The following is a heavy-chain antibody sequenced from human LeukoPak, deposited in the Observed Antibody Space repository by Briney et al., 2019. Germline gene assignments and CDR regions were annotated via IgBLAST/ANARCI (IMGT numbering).Heavy chain of an antibody. Sequence: GASVKVSCKASGYTFTSYGISWVRQAPGQGLEWMGWISAYNGNTNYAQKLQGRVTMTTDTSTSTAYMELRSLRSDDTAVYYCARDRALGWSLPENWFDPWGQGTLVTVSS. CDR2: ISAYNGNT. J-gene: IGHJ5*02. D-gene: IGHD2-21*01. CDR3: ARDRALGWSLPENWFDP. V-gene: IGHV1-18*01. CDR1: GYTFTSYG.